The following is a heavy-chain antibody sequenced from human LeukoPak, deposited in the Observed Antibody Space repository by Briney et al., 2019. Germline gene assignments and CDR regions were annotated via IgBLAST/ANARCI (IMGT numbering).Heavy chain of an antibody. Sequence: PSETLSLTCAVYGGSFSGYYWSWIRQPPGKGLEWIGEINHSGSTNYNPSLKSRVTISVDTSKNQFTLKLSSVTAADTAVYYCARSQSRGIAVAGTLVYWGQGTLVTVSS. J-gene: IGHJ4*02. CDR1: GGSFSGYY. D-gene: IGHD6-19*01. CDR2: INHSGST. CDR3: ARSQSRGIAVAGTLVY. V-gene: IGHV4-34*01.